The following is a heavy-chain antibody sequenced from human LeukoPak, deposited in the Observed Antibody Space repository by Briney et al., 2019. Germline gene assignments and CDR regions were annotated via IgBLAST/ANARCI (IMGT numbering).Heavy chain of an antibody. CDR3: ARGTPYT. V-gene: IGHV3-30*03. CDR2: ISYDGSNK. Sequence: SGGSLRLPCAASGFTFSSYGMHWVRQAPGKGLEWVAVISYDGSNKYYADSVKGRFTISRDNAKNSLYLQMNSLRAEDTAVYYCARGTPYTWGQGTLVTVSS. CDR1: GFTFSSYG. J-gene: IGHJ5*02. D-gene: IGHD1-1*01.